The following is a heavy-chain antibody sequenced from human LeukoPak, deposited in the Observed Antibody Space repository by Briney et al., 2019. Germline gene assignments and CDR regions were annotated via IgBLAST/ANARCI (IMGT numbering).Heavy chain of an antibody. CDR3: ASDSSGWQH. CDR2: ISYDGSNK. Sequence: PRGSLRLSCAASGFTFSSYGMHWVRQAPGKGLEWVAVISYDGSNKYYADSVKGRFTISRDNSKNTLYLQMNSLRAEDTAVYYCASDSSGWQHWGQGTLVTVSS. V-gene: IGHV3-30*03. J-gene: IGHJ4*02. D-gene: IGHD6-19*01. CDR1: GFTFSSYG.